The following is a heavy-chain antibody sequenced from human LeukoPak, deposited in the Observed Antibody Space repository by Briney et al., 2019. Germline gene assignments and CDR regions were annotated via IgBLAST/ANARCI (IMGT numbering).Heavy chain of an antibody. CDR1: GGSFSGYY. D-gene: IGHD3-3*01. CDR2: INHSGST. V-gene: IGHV4-34*01. CDR3: ARGATIFGVVIPYFDY. J-gene: IGHJ4*02. Sequence: PSETLSLTCAVSGGSFSGYYWSWIRQPPGKGLEWIGEINHSGSTNYNPSLKSRVTISVDTSKNQFSLKLSSVTAADTAVYYCARGATIFGVVIPYFDYWGQGTLVTVSS.